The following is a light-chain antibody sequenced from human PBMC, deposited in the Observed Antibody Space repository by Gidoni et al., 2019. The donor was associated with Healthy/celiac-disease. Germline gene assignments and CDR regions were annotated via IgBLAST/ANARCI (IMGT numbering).Light chain of an antibody. J-gene: IGLJ2*01. CDR3: CSYAGSYTFGV. V-gene: IGLV2-11*01. Sequence: QPALTQPRPVSGSPGQSVTISCTGTSSDVGGYNYVSWYQQHPGKAPKLMIYDVSKRPSGVPDRFSGSKSGNTASLTISGLQAEDVADYYCCSYAGSYTFGVFGGGTKLTVL. CDR1: SSDVGGYNY. CDR2: DVS.